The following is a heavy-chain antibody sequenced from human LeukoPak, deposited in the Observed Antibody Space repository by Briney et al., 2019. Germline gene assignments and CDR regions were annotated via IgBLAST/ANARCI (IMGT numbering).Heavy chain of an antibody. D-gene: IGHD4-23*01. CDR3: ATDRRTVAASSLDY. Sequence: GGSLRLSCAGSGFTFSTSAMNWVRQVPGKGLEWVSSIDYDGSHIYYSASVKGRFTISRDNSKKTLYLQMNSLRADDTAVYYCATDRRTVAASSLDYWGQGTLVTVSS. V-gene: IGHV3-21*04. CDR1: GFTFSTSA. J-gene: IGHJ4*02. CDR2: IDYDGSHI.